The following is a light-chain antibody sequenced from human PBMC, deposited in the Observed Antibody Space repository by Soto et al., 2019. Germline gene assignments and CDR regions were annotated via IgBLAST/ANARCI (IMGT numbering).Light chain of an antibody. CDR1: NIGNKR. J-gene: IGLJ1*01. Sequence: SYELTQSPSVSVAPEKTATITCGGNNIGNKRVHWYRQKPGQAPVLLISYDSDRPSEIPERFSGSNSGNTATLTISRVEAGDEADYYCQVWDIMTDNYVFGSGTKVTVL. CDR3: QVWDIMTDNYV. V-gene: IGLV3-21*04. CDR2: YDS.